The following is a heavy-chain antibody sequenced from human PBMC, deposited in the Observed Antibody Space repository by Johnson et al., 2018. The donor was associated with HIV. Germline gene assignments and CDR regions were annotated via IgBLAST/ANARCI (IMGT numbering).Heavy chain of an antibody. V-gene: IGHV3-33*06. Sequence: QVQLVESGGGVVQPGRSLRLSCAASGFTFSSYGMHWVRQAPGKGLEWVAVIWYDGTNRYYGDSVKGRFTISRDNSKNTLYLQMNSLRAEDTAVYYCAKVVTSSSSWQDDAFDIWGQGTVVTVSS. CDR1: GFTFSSYG. D-gene: IGHD6-13*01. J-gene: IGHJ3*02. CDR2: IWYDGTNR. CDR3: AKVVTSSSSWQDDAFDI.